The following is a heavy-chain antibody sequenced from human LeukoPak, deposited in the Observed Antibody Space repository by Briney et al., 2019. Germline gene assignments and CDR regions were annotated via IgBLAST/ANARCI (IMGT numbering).Heavy chain of an antibody. J-gene: IGHJ4*02. CDR3: ARDWNCSGGNCNLIDY. CDR1: GGSISSSSYY. Sequence: SETLSLTCTVSGGSISSSSYYWGWIRQSPGKGLEWIGKIFYSGSSYYNPSLKSRVTISVDTSKNQFSLKLSSVTAADTAVYYCARDWNCSGGNCNLIDYWGQGTLVTVSS. CDR2: IFYSGSS. V-gene: IGHV4-39*07. D-gene: IGHD2-15*01.